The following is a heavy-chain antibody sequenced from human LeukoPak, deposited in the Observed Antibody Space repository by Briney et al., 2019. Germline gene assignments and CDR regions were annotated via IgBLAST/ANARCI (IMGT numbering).Heavy chain of an antibody. D-gene: IGHD2/OR15-2a*01. CDR2: IIPIFGTA. J-gene: IGHJ6*03. Sequence: ASVKVSCKASGGTFSSYAISWVRQAPGQGLEWMGGIIPIFGTANYAQKLQGRVTITADESTSTAYMELSSLRSEDTAVYYCARVIRNEGYYYYMDVWGKGTTVTISS. CDR3: ARVIRNEGYYYYMDV. CDR1: GGTFSSYA. V-gene: IGHV1-69*13.